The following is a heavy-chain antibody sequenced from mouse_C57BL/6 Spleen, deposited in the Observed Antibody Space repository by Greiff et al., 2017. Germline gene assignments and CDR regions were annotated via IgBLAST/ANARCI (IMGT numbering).Heavy chain of an antibody. CDR3: ARGFYGGYTGFAY. Sequence: VQLQQSGAELARPGASVKLSCKASGYTFTSYGISWVKQRTGQGLEWIGEIYPRSGNTYYNEKFKGKATRTADKSSSTAYMELRSLTSEDSAVYFCARGFYGGYTGFAYWGQGTLVTVSA. V-gene: IGHV1-81*01. D-gene: IGHD2-3*01. CDR2: IYPRSGNT. J-gene: IGHJ3*01. CDR1: GYTFTSYG.